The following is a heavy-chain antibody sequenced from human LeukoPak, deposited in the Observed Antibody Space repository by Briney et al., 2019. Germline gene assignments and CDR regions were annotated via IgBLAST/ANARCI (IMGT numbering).Heavy chain of an antibody. J-gene: IGHJ4*02. V-gene: IGHV3-7*01. CDR1: GFTFVSHW. CDR3: ARRYMATSAEDFDY. Sequence: PGGSLRLSCVASGFTFVSHWMTWVRQTPGKGLGWVANINQDGSEKDYVDSVKGRFTISRDNAKNSLYLQMNSLRAEDAAVYYCARRYMATSAEDFDYWGQGTLVTVSS. CDR2: INQDGSEK. D-gene: IGHD5-24*01.